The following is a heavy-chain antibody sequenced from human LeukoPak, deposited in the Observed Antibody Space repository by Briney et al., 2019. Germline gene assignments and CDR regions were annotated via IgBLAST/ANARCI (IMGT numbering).Heavy chain of an antibody. D-gene: IGHD3-16*02. CDR1: GFTFSSYA. Sequence: PGGSLRLSCAASGFTFSSYAMSWVRQALGKGLEWVSAISGSGGSTYYADSVKGRFTISRDNSKNTLYLQMNSLRAEDTAVYYCAKDEMITFGGVIRGAFDIWGQGTMVTVSS. V-gene: IGHV3-23*01. CDR2: ISGSGGST. J-gene: IGHJ3*02. CDR3: AKDEMITFGGVIRGAFDI.